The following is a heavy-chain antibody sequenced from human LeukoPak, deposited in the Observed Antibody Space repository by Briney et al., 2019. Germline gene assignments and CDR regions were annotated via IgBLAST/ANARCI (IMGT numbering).Heavy chain of an antibody. D-gene: IGHD4-17*01. V-gene: IGHV4-59*01. CDR3: ARTGSTVTMLYPFDH. Sequence: PSETLSLTCTVSGGSIRSNYWSWIRQPPGKGLEWIGYIYYSGSTNYNPSLKSRVSISVDTSKNQFSLKLSSVTAADTAVYYCARTGSTVTMLYPFDHRGQGTLVTVSS. CDR1: GGSIRSNY. J-gene: IGHJ4*02. CDR2: IYYSGST.